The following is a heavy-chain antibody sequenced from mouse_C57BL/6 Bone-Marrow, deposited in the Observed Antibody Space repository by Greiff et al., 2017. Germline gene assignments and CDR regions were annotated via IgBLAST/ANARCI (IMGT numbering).Heavy chain of an antibody. D-gene: IGHD2-3*01. CDR2: IHPSDSDT. V-gene: IGHV1-74*01. CDR3: GSRGRRRGYDMDG. J-gene: IGHJ1*03. CDR1: GYTFTSYW. Sequence: VQLQQSGAELVKPGASVKVSCKASGYTFTSYWMHWVKQRPGKGLEWIGRIHPSDSDTNYKQKFKGKSTLTVDKSSSTAYMQLSSLTSEDSAVYCGGSRGRRRGYDMDGWGTGTTVTVSS.